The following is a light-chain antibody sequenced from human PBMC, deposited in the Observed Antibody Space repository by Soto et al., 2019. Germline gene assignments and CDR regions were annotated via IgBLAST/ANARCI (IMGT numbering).Light chain of an antibody. CDR2: EGS. Sequence: QSPLTQPDSVSGSPGQSITISCTGTSSDVGSYNLVSWYQQHPGKAPKLMIYEGSKRPSGVSNRFSGSKSGNTASLTISGLQAEDEADYYCCSYAGSSTFVVFGGGTKLTVL. V-gene: IGLV2-23*03. CDR3: CSYAGSSTFVV. CDR1: SSDVGSYNL. J-gene: IGLJ2*01.